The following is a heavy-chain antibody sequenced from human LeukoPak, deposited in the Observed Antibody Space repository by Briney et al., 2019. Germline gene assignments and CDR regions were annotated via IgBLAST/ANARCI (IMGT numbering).Heavy chain of an antibody. CDR1: GGSISHSY. V-gene: IGHV4-59*01. CDR2: FYNSGRS. J-gene: IGHJ4*02. CDR3: TRGAGWLIDY. Sequence: SETLSLTCTVSGGSISHSYWSWIRQPPGKGLEWIGYFYNSGRSTYNPSLKSRVTISADTSKNHFSLKLNSVTTADTAVYYCTRGAGWLIDYWGQGILVTVSS. D-gene: IGHD3-16*01.